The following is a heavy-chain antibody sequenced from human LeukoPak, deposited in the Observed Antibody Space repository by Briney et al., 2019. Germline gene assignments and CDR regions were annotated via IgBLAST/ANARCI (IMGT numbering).Heavy chain of an antibody. CDR3: ARSASGYSYGDY. J-gene: IGHJ4*02. D-gene: IGHD5-18*01. CDR1: GGSFSGFY. CDR2: INHGGST. V-gene: IGHV4-34*01. Sequence: SETLSLTCAVYGGSFSGFYWTWIRQAPGKGLEWIGEINHGGSTNYNPSLKSRLIISVDTSKNQFSLNLSSVTAADTAVYYCARSASGYSYGDYWGQGILVTVSS.